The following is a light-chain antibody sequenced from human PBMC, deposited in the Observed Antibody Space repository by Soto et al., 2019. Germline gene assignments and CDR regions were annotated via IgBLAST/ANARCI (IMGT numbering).Light chain of an antibody. J-gene: IGLJ1*01. Sequence: QSALTQPASVSGSPGQSITISCTGTSSVVGGHNYVSWYQQHPGKAPKLMIYEVTNRPSGVSNRFSGSKSGNTASLTISGLQAEDEADYYCSSYTFTSTLYVFGTGTKVTVL. CDR1: SSVVGGHNY. CDR3: SSYTFTSTLYV. V-gene: IGLV2-14*01. CDR2: EVT.